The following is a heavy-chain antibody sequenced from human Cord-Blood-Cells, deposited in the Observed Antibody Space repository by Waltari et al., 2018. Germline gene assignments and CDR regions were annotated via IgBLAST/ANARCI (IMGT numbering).Heavy chain of an antibody. Sequence: QVQLQESGPGLVKPSQTLSLTCTVSGGSIRSGDYSRSRIRQPPGKGLEWIGYIYYSGSTYYNPSLKSRVTISVDTSKNQFSLKLSSVTAADTAVYYCASVLYDFWSGDAFDIWGQGTMVTVSS. CDR2: IYYSGST. D-gene: IGHD3-3*01. CDR3: ASVLYDFWSGDAFDI. V-gene: IGHV4-30-4*01. J-gene: IGHJ3*02. CDR1: GGSIRSGDYS.